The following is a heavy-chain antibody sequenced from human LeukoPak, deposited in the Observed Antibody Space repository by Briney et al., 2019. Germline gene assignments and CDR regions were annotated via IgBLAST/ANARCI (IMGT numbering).Heavy chain of an antibody. CDR1: GGSISSYY. Sequence: PSETLSLTCTVSGGSISSYYWSWIRQPPGKGLEWIGYIYYSGSTNYNPSLKSRVTISVDTSKNQFSLKLSSVTAADTAVYYCAASPGIWFGEFGNWFDPWGQGTLVTVSS. J-gene: IGHJ5*02. CDR3: AASPGIWFGEFGNWFDP. CDR2: IYYSGST. V-gene: IGHV4-59*01. D-gene: IGHD3-10*01.